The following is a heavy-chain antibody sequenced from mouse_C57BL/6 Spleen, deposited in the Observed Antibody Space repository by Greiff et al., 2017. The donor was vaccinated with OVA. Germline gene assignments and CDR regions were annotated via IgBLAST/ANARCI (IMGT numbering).Heavy chain of an antibody. D-gene: IGHD2-1*01. CDR1: GYTFTSYW. CDR3: AILNDGNYEFYYYAMDY. J-gene: IGHJ4*01. V-gene: IGHV1-74*01. Sequence: VQLQQSGAELVKPGASVKVSCKASGYTFTSYWMHWVKQRPGQGLEWIGRIHPSDSDTNYNQKFKGKATLTVDKSSSTAYMQLSSLTSEDPAVYYCAILNDGNYEFYYYAMDYWGQGTSVTVSS. CDR2: IHPSDSDT.